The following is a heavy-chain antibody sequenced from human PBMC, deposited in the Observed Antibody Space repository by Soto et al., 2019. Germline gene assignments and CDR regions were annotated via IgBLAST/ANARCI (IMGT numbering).Heavy chain of an antibody. CDR1: GFTFTSSA. Sequence: ASVKVSCKASGFTFTSSAVQWVRQARGQRLEWIGWIVVGSGNTNYAQKFQERVTITRDMSTSTACMELSSLRSEDTAVYYCAADHFSYCGGDCYSDYYGMDVWGQGTTVTVSS. J-gene: IGHJ6*02. V-gene: IGHV1-58*01. CDR2: IVVGSGNT. D-gene: IGHD2-21*02. CDR3: AADHFSYCGGDCYSDYYGMDV.